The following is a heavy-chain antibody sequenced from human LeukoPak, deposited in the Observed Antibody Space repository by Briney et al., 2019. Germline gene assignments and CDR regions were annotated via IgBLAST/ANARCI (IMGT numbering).Heavy chain of an antibody. CDR2: INHSGST. CDR3: ARHPYCTGGTCYSPGWFDP. V-gene: IGHV4-34*01. J-gene: IGHJ5*02. D-gene: IGHD2-15*01. Sequence: SETLSLTCAVYGGSFSGYYWSWIRQPPGKGLEWIGEINHSGSTNYNPSLKSRVTISVDTSKNQFSLKLSSVTAADTAVYYCARHPYCTGGTCYSPGWFDPWGQGTLVTVSS. CDR1: GGSFSGYY.